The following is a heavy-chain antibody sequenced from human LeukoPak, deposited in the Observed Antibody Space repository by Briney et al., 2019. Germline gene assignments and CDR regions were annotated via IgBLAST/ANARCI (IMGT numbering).Heavy chain of an antibody. V-gene: IGHV3-21*01. CDR3: ARDLKYYDSSGFDY. Sequence: GGSLRLSCATSGFTFSSYSMNWVRPAPGKGLEWVSCISSSSSYIYYTDSVKGRFTISRDNAKNSLTLQMNSLRAEDTAVYYCARDLKYYDSSGFDYWGQGTLVTVSS. J-gene: IGHJ4*02. CDR2: ISSSSSYI. CDR1: GFTFSSYS. D-gene: IGHD3-22*01.